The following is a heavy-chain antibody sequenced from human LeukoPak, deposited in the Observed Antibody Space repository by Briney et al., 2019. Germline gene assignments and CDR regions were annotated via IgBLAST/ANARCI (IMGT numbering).Heavy chain of an antibody. CDR3: ARDSGDGWIQLWTLDY. Sequence: GASVKVSCKASGYTFINYGITWVRQAPGQGLEWMGWINPNSGGTNYAQKFQGRVTMTRDTSISTAYMELSRLRSDDTAVYYCARDSGDGWIQLWTLDYWGQGTLVTVSS. V-gene: IGHV1-2*02. CDR2: INPNSGGT. D-gene: IGHD5-18*01. CDR1: GYTFINYG. J-gene: IGHJ4*02.